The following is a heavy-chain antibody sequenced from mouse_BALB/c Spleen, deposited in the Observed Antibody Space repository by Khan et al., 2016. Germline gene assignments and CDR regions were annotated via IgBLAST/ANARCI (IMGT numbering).Heavy chain of an antibody. Sequence: EVQLVESGGGLVQPKGSLKLSCAASGFTFNTYAMNWVRQAPGKGLEWVARIRSKSHNYATYYADSVKDRFTISRDDSQSMLYLQMNNLKTEDTAMYYCVLRYFDVWGAGTTVTVSS. CDR3: VLRYFDV. J-gene: IGHJ1*01. D-gene: IGHD1-1*01. CDR1: GFTFNTYA. CDR2: IRSKSHNYAT. V-gene: IGHV10-1*02.